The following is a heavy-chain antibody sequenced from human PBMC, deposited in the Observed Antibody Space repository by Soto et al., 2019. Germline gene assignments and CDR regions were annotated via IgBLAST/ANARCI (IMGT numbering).Heavy chain of an antibody. CDR2: INAYSTYT. CDR1: GYTFTSYG. V-gene: IGHV1-18*01. D-gene: IGHD3-22*01. Sequence: QVQLVQSGAEVKEPGASVKVSCKASGYTFTSYGFSWVRQAPGQGLEWMGWINAYSTYTDYAQNLQGRVTMTTDTSMSTAYMELRSLRSDDTAVYYCARDDSSGPGRFDPWGQGTLVTVSS. J-gene: IGHJ5*02. CDR3: ARDDSSGPGRFDP.